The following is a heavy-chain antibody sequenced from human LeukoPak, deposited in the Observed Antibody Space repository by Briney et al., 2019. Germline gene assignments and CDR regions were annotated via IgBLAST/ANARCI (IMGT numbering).Heavy chain of an antibody. J-gene: IGHJ6*02. CDR2: IYNSEST. CDR3: ASTFGSPRLEGVATINYYYYGMDV. CDR1: GGSISSSSYY. D-gene: IGHD5-12*01. V-gene: IGHV4-39*01. Sequence: SETLSLTCTVSGGSISSSSYYWVRIGQPPGKGLEWFGSIYNSESTYYNPSPKTRVTLSVDTSTTPFSLKLTSVTAADTAVYSCASTFGSPRLEGVATINYYYYGMDVWGQGTTVTVSS.